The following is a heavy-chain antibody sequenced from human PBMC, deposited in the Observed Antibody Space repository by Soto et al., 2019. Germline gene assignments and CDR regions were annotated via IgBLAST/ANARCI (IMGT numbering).Heavy chain of an antibody. CDR1: GGSIDSGDYY. V-gene: IGHV4-31*03. D-gene: IGHD3-22*01. J-gene: IGHJ4*02. CDR3: ARAGSYDRSGAVLFDY. CDR2: IYYSGTS. Sequence: QVRLQESGPGLVKPSQTLSLTCTVSGGSIDSGDYYWSWIRQHPGKGLEWIGYIYYSGTSYYHSSLKSRLTISIDTSQNQFSLNMTSVTAADTAVYYCARAGSYDRSGAVLFDYWGQGALVTVSS.